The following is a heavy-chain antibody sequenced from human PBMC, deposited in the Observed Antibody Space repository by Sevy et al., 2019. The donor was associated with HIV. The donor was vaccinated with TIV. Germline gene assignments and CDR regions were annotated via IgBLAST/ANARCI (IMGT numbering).Heavy chain of an antibody. CDR1: GGSISSGGYY. CDR3: ASKNLGDNYYDSSGYFDY. V-gene: IGHV4-31*03. Sequence: SETLSLTCTVSGGSISSGGYYWSWIRQHPGKGLEWIGYIYYSGSTYYNPSLKSRVTISVDTSKNQFSLKLSSVTAADTAVYYCASKNLGDNYYDSSGYFDYWGQGTTVTVSS. J-gene: IGHJ4*02. CDR2: IYYSGST. D-gene: IGHD3-22*01.